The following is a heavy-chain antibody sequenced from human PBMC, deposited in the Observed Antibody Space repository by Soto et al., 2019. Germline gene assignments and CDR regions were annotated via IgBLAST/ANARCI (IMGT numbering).Heavy chain of an antibody. V-gene: IGHV4-59*01. CDR1: CGSISSYY. CDR2: IYYSGST. CDR3: ARGYLPSYFDY. D-gene: IGHD5-18*01. J-gene: IGHJ4*02. Sequence: SETLSLTCTVSCGSISSYYWSWIRQPPGKGLEWIGYIYYSGSTNYNPSLKSRVTISVDTSKNQFSLKLSSVTAADTAVYYCARGYLPSYFDYWGQGTLVTVS.